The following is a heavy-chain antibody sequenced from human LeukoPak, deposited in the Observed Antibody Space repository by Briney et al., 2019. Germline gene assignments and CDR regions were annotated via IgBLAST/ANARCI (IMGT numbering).Heavy chain of an antibody. V-gene: IGHV3-7*03. J-gene: IGHJ4*02. CDR1: GFTFSSYW. CDR3: ARDLRYSSSWYAHFDY. D-gene: IGHD6-13*01. Sequence: GGSLRLSCAASGFTFSSYWMSWVRQAPGKGLEWVANIRQDGSEKYYVDSVKGRFTISRDNAKNSLYLQMNSLRAEDTAVYYCARDLRYSSSWYAHFDYWGQGTLVTVSS. CDR2: IRQDGSEK.